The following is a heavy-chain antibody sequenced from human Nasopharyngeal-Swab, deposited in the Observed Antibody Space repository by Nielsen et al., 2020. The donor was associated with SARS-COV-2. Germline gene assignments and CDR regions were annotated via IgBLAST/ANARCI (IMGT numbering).Heavy chain of an antibody. J-gene: IGHJ6*02. CDR3: VRPEGVATSFKYYFQYGMDV. CDR1: GYRFTDHW. CDR2: IFPGDLDT. Sequence: GESLKISCETSGYRFTDHWVAWVRQIPGKGLDWVGTIFPGDLDTRYSPSLQGHVSISVDQSMSTAYLHWNSLKASDTAMYYCVRPEGVATSFKYYFQYGMDVWGQGTMVTVPS. D-gene: IGHD5-12*01. V-gene: IGHV5-51*01.